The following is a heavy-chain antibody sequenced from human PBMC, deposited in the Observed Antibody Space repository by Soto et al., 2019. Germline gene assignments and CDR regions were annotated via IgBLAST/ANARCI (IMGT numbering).Heavy chain of an antibody. CDR1: GFTFSSYD. Sequence: GGSLRLSCAASGFTFSSYDMHWVRQATGKGLEWVSAIGTAGDTYYPGSVKGRFTISRENAKNSLYLQMNSLRAGDTAVYYCARHAGYYGSGSYNYFDYWGQGTLVTVSS. CDR3: ARHAGYYGSGSYNYFDY. J-gene: IGHJ4*02. V-gene: IGHV3-13*01. D-gene: IGHD3-10*01. CDR2: IGTAGDT.